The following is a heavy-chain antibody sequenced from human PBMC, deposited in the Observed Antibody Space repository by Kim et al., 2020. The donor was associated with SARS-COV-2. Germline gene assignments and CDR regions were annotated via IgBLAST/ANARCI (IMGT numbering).Heavy chain of an antibody. V-gene: IGHV3-15*01. CDR2: IKSKTDGETT. Sequence: GGSLRLSCAASGFTFSNAWMSWVRQAPGKGLEWVGRIKSKTDGETTDYAAPVKGRFTISRDDSKNTLYLQRNSLKTEDTAVYYCTTDQPTGLWYWGQGTLVTVSS. J-gene: IGHJ4*02. D-gene: IGHD2-21*01. CDR1: GFTFSNAW. CDR3: TTDQPTGLWY.